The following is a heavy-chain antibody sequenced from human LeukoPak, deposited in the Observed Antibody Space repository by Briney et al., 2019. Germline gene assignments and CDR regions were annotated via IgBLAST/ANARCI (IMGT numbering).Heavy chain of an antibody. D-gene: IGHD4-17*01. J-gene: IGHJ5*02. Sequence: PSETLSLTCTVSGGSISSYYWSWIRQPPGKGLEWIGYIYYSGSTYYNPSLKSRVTISVDTSKNQFSLKLSSVTAADTAVYYCARGSPYGDYGWFDPWGQGTLVTVSS. CDR3: ARGSPYGDYGWFDP. CDR2: IYYSGST. V-gene: IGHV4-59*12. CDR1: GGSISSYY.